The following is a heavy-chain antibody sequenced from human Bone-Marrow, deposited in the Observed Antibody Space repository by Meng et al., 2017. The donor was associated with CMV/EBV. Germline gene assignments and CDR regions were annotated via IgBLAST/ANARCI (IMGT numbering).Heavy chain of an antibody. CDR1: GYNFTGYY. CDR2: INPNSGAT. V-gene: IGHV1-2*02. D-gene: IGHD6-13*01. CDR3: ATAMTAAGAFDP. Sequence: CKASGYNFTGYYLHWVRQAPGQGLEWMGWINPNSGATNYAQIFQGRVTMTRDTSISTAYMELSRLTSDDTAVYYCATAMTAAGAFDPWGQGTLVTVSS. J-gene: IGHJ5*02.